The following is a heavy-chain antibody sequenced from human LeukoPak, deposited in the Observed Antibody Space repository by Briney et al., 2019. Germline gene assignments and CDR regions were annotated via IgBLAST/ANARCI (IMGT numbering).Heavy chain of an antibody. D-gene: IGHD2-15*01. CDR1: GFAVNSNY. CDR3: AGGYCSGGSCYSVYFQH. Sequence: GGSLRLSCAASGFAVNSNYMSWVRQAPGKGLEWVSVIYSGGNTYYADSVKGRFTISRDNAKNTLYLQMNSLRAEDTAVYYCAGGYCSGGSCYSVYFQHWGQGTLVTVSS. CDR2: IYSGGNT. V-gene: IGHV3-53*01. J-gene: IGHJ1*01.